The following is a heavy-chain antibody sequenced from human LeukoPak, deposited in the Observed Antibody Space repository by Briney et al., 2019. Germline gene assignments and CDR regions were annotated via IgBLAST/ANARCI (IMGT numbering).Heavy chain of an antibody. J-gene: IGHJ5*02. CDR1: GGSISSGGYS. V-gene: IGHV4-31*03. CDR3: ARGNEDYGDYDGDRYNWFDP. CDR2: IYYSGST. D-gene: IGHD4-17*01. Sequence: PSQTLSLTCTVSGGSISSGGYSWSWIRQHPGKGLGWIGYIYYSGSTYYNPSLKSRVTISVDTSKNQFSLKLSSVTAADTAVYYCARGNEDYGDYDGDRYNWFDPWGQGTLVTVSS.